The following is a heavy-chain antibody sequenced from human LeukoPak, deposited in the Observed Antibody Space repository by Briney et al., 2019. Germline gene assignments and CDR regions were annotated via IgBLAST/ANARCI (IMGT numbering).Heavy chain of an antibody. D-gene: IGHD3-22*01. J-gene: IGHJ4*02. Sequence: ASVKVSCKASGYTFTSYGISRVRQAPGQGLEWMGWISAYNGNTNYAQKLQGRVTMTTDTSTSTAYMELRSLRSDDTAVYYCARDPQYYYDSSGYYYADYFDYWGQGTLVTVSS. CDR1: GYTFTSYG. CDR3: ARDPQYYYDSSGYYYADYFDY. V-gene: IGHV1-18*01. CDR2: ISAYNGNT.